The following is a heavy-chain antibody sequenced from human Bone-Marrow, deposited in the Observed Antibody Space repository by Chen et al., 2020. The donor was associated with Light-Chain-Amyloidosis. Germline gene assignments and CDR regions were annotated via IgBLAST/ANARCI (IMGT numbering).Heavy chain of an antibody. Sequence: EVQVVESGGGLIQPGGSLRLSCAASGFTVSNNYMSWVRQAPGKGLEWVSFIYSNGKTYYSDSVKVRFTISRDNSKNTLYLQMNSLRAEDTAVYYCKARPSWGQGTLVTVSS. V-gene: IGHV3-53*01. J-gene: IGHJ5*02. CDR1: GFTVSNNY. CDR2: IYSNGKT. CDR3: KARPS.